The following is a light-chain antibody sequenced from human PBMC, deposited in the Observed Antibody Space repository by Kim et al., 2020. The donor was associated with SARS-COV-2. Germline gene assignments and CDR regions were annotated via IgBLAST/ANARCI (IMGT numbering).Light chain of an antibody. Sequence: SYELTQPPSVSVAPGKTARITCGGNNIGSKSVHWYQQKPGQAPVLVIYYDSDRPSGIPERFSGSNSGNTATLTISRVEAGDEADYYCQACDSGVVFGGGT. CDR1: NIGSKS. V-gene: IGLV3-21*04. CDR2: YDS. J-gene: IGLJ2*01. CDR3: QACDSGVV.